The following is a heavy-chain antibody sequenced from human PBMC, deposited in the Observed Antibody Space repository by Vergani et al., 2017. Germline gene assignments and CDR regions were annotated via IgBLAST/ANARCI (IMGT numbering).Heavy chain of an antibody. Sequence: QVQLVESGGGVVQPGRSLRLSCAASGFTFSSYGMHWVRQAPGKGLEWVAVIWYDGSNKYYADSVKGRFTISRDNSKNTLYLQMNSLRAEDTAVYYCARQGPYCSGGSCYSSAFNYYYYYGMDVWGQGP. J-gene: IGHJ6*02. CDR1: GFTFSSYG. CDR2: IWYDGSNK. CDR3: ARQGPYCSGGSCYSSAFNYYYYYGMDV. D-gene: IGHD2-15*01. V-gene: IGHV3-33*01.